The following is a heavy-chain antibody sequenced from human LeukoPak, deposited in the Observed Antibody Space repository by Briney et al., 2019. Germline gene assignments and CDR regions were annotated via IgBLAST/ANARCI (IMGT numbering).Heavy chain of an antibody. V-gene: IGHV3-30*02. CDR3: ARARGTGPGAHFDY. Sequence: QTGGSLRLSCAASGFTFSSYGMHWVRQAPGKGLEWVAFIRYDGSNKYYADSVKGRFTISRDNSKNTLYLQMNSLRAEDTAVYYCARARGTGPGAHFDYWGQGTLVIVSS. J-gene: IGHJ4*02. CDR1: GFTFSSYG. D-gene: IGHD3-10*01. CDR2: IRYDGSNK.